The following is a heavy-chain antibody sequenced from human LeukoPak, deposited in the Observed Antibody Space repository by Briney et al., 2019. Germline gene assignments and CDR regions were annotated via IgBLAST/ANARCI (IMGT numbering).Heavy chain of an antibody. V-gene: IGHV4-34*01. Sequence: SETLSLTCAVYGGSFSGYYWSWIRQPPGKGLEWIGEINHSGSTNYNPSLKSRVNISVDTSKNQFSLKLSSVTAADTAVYYCARGLTYYDFWSGYYSNNWFDPWGQGTLVTVSS. CDR3: ARGLTYYDFWSGYYSNNWFDP. CDR2: INHSGST. D-gene: IGHD3-3*01. J-gene: IGHJ5*02. CDR1: GGSFSGYY.